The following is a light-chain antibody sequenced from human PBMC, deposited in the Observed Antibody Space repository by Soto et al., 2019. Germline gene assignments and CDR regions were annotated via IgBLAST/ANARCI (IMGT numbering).Light chain of an antibody. CDR2: VVT. V-gene: IGLV2-8*01. Sequence: QSALTQPPSASGSPGQSLTISCTGTSSDVGFYNFVSWYQQRPGKAPKLVIYVVTKRPSGAPDRFSGSKSGSTASLTVSGLQADDEADYYCASYAGTKLFVFGSGTKLTVL. J-gene: IGLJ1*01. CDR3: ASYAGTKLFV. CDR1: SSDVGFYNF.